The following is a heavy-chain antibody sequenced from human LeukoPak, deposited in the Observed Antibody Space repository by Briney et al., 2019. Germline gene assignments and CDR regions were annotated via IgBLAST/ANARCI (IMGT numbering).Heavy chain of an antibody. CDR1: GFTFSSYG. CDR2: IPYDGSDK. D-gene: IGHD4-11*01. J-gene: IGHJ4*02. CDR3: AAMTSVTTGDY. V-gene: IGHV3-30*02. Sequence: GGSLRLSCGASGFTFSSYGMHWVRQAPGKGLEWAAFIPYDGSDKFYADSVKGRFTISRDNSKNTLYLQMNSLRAEDTAVYYCAAMTSVTTGDYWGQGTLVTVSS.